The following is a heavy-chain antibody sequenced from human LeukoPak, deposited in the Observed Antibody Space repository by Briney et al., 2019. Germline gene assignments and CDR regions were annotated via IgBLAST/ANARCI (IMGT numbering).Heavy chain of an antibody. J-gene: IGHJ3*02. V-gene: IGHV1-69*02. Sequence: SVTVSYKASGGTSISYSISWVRQAPGQGLEWMGRIIPVVSIANYAQKFQGRVTISADKSTNTAYMELTSLRSDDTAVYYCASPGGHVVVVPRDMYAFDIRGQGTMVTVPS. CDR2: IIPVVSIA. D-gene: IGHD2-2*01. CDR3: ASPGGHVVVVPRDMYAFDI. CDR1: GGTSISYS.